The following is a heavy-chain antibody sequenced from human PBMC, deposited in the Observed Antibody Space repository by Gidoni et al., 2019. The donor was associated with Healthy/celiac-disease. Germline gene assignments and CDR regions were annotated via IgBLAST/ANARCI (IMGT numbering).Heavy chain of an antibody. Sequence: QVQLVESGGGVVQPGRSLRLYCAASGFTFSSYAMHGVRQAPGKGLEWVAVISYDGSNKYYADSEKGRFTISRDNSKNTLYLQMNSLRAEDTAVYYCARDRRSYYNSYYFDYWGQGTLVTVSS. CDR2: ISYDGSNK. V-gene: IGHV3-30-3*01. CDR1: GFTFSSYA. J-gene: IGHJ4*02. CDR3: ARDRRSYYNSYYFDY. D-gene: IGHD3-10*01.